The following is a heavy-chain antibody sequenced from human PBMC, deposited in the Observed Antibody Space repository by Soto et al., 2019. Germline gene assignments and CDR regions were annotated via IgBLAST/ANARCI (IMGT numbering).Heavy chain of an antibody. V-gene: IGHV4-31*03. Sequence: QVQLQESGPGLVKPSQTLSLTCTVSGGSISSGGSSWTWIRQHPGKGLEWIGYIYYGGSTYYNPSLKSRVTMPIDTSKNQFSLKLSSVTAADTAVYYCARKILYYYDTSGSLSFDPWGQGTLVTVSS. D-gene: IGHD3-22*01. J-gene: IGHJ5*02. CDR2: IYYGGST. CDR3: ARKILYYYDTSGSLSFDP. CDR1: GGSISSGGSS.